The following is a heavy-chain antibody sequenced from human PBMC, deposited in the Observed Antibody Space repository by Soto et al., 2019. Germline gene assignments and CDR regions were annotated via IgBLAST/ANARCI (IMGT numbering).Heavy chain of an antibody. CDR1: GFTLSSYA. J-gene: IGHJ4*02. D-gene: IGHD3-22*01. CDR2: ISGIGGST. CDR3: AKDREAYSSGYNDY. V-gene: IGHV3-23*01. Sequence: PGGSLGLSCAASGFTLSSYAMTGVRQAPGKGLEWVSGISGIGGSTYYADSVKGRVTISRDNSKNTLYLQMNSLRAEDTAVYYCAKDREAYSSGYNDYWGQGTLVTVSS.